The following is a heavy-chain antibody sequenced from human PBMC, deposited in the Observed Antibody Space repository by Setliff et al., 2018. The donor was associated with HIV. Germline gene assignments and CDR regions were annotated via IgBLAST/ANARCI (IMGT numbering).Heavy chain of an antibody. J-gene: IGHJ4*02. Sequence: GGSLRLSCAASGFTFNNHAMSWVRQAPGKGLEWVSVMGNGDNTTYYADSVKGRFSVSRDNSNNTLYLQMHSLRAEDTAVYYCAFDSRGYYSDPFDSWGQGTLVTVSS. CDR2: MGNGDNTT. CDR3: AFDSRGYYSDPFDS. CDR1: GFTFNNHA. V-gene: IGHV3-23*03. D-gene: IGHD3-22*01.